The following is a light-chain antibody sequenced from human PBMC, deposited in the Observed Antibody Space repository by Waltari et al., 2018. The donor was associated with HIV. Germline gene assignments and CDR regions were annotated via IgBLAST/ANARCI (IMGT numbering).Light chain of an antibody. V-gene: IGKV1-12*02. CDR3: QQANTYLSLA. CDR2: AAS. J-gene: IGKJ4*01. CDR1: QDISNW. Sequence: DIQMTQSPSSVSASVGASVTTTCRASQDISNWLAWYQKKPGKAPELLIYAASRLQTGVPSRFSGSGSGTEFTLTISSLQPEDFATYFCQQANTYLSLAFGGGTKVEI.